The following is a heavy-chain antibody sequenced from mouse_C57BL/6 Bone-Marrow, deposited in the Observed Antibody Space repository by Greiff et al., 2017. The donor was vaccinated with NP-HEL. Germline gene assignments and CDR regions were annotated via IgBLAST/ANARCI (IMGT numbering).Heavy chain of an antibody. V-gene: IGHV1-64*01. Sequence: QVQLQQSGAELVKPGASVKLSCKASGYTFTSYWMHWVKQRPGQGLEWIGMIHPNSGSTNYNEKFKSKATLTVDKSSSTAYMQLSSLTSEDSAVYYCARTTVWYFDVWGTGTTVTVSS. D-gene: IGHD1-1*01. CDR1: GYTFTSYW. CDR2: IHPNSGST. J-gene: IGHJ1*03. CDR3: ARTTVWYFDV.